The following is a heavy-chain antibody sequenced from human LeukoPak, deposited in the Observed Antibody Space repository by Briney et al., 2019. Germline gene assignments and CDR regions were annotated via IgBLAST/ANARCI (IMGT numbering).Heavy chain of an antibody. D-gene: IGHD3-22*01. J-gene: IGHJ4*02. CDR1: GGSISSGSYY. CDR2: IYTSGST. CDR3: ARLSSGYKYYFDY. Sequence: PSETLSLTCTVSGGSISSGSYYLSWIRQPAGKGLEWIGRIYTSGSTNYNPSLESRVTISVDTSKNQFSLKLSSVTAADTAVYYCARLSSGYKYYFDYWGQGTLVTVSS. V-gene: IGHV4-61*02.